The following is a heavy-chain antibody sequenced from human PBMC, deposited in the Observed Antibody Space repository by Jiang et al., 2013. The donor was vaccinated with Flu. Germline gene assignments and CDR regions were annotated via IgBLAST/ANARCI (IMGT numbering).Heavy chain of an antibody. D-gene: IGHD4-17*01. CDR3: ARTQRFDYGDPSNFDY. Sequence: FSGFSLSTSGMCVSWIRQPPGKALEWLALIDWDDDKYYSTSLKTRLTISKDTSKNQVVLTMTNMDPVDTATYYCARTQRFDYGDPSNFDYWGQGTLVTVSS. V-gene: IGHV2-70*01. CDR2: IDWDDDK. CDR1: GFSLSTSGMC. J-gene: IGHJ4*02.